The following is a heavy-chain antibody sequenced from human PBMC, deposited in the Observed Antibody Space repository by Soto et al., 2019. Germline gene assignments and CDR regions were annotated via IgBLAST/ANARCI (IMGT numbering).Heavy chain of an antibody. D-gene: IGHD3-16*01. J-gene: IGHJ4*02. V-gene: IGHV3-33*01. CDR1: GFIFSIYG. Sequence: VQRVDSGGGVVQAGSSLRLSFAASGFIFSIYGLHWDRQAPGKGLEWGAVIWYDASKKYYADSVNGRFTISRDNYKSTQYLQRISLRVEDTAVYYCARVGPVRALDYWGQGTMVTVSS. CDR3: ARVGPVRALDY. CDR2: IWYDASKK.